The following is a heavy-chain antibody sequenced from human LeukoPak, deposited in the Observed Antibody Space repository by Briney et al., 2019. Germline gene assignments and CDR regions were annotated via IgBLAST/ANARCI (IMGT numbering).Heavy chain of an antibody. CDR2: INHSGST. J-gene: IGHJ6*02. Sequence: SETPSLTCAVYGGSFSGYYWSWIRQPPGKGLEWIGEINHSGSTNYNPSLKSRVTISVDTSKNQFSLKLSSVTAADTAVYYCARGALDIGYSSSWTDKTHYYYYGMDVWGQGTTVTVSS. V-gene: IGHV4-34*01. CDR1: GGSFSGYY. CDR3: ARGALDIGYSSSWTDKTHYYYYGMDV. D-gene: IGHD6-13*01.